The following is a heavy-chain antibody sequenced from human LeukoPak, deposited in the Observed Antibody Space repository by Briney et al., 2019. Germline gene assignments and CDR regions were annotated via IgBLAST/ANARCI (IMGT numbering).Heavy chain of an antibody. CDR1: GGSISSSNW. J-gene: IGHJ3*02. CDR3: ARAKSTVVDAFDI. Sequence: SGTLSLTCAVSGGSISSSNWWSWVRQPPGKGLEWIGEIYHSGSTNYNPSLKSRVTISVDKSKNQFYLKLSSVTAADTAVYYCARAKSTVVDAFDIWGQGIMVTVSS. V-gene: IGHV4-4*02. CDR2: IYHSGST. D-gene: IGHD4-23*01.